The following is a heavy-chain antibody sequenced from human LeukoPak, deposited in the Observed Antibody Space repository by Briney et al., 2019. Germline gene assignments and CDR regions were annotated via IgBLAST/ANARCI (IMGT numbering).Heavy chain of an antibody. Sequence: SETLSLTCTVSGGSISSGSYYWSWIRQPAGKGLEWIGRIYTSGSTNYNPSLKSRVIISVDTSKNQFSLKLSSVTAADTAVYYCARLGDSSGYYAFDYWGQGTLVTVSS. V-gene: IGHV4-61*02. CDR3: ARLGDSSGYYAFDY. CDR1: GGSISSGSYY. D-gene: IGHD3-22*01. CDR2: IYTSGST. J-gene: IGHJ4*02.